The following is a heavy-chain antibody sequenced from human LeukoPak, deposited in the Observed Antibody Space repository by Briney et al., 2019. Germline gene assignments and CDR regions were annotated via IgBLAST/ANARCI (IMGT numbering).Heavy chain of an antibody. J-gene: IGHJ4*02. V-gene: IGHV3-23*01. Sequence: GGSLRLSCAASGFILSSYGMNWVRQAPGKGLEWVSTISGGGGSTYYADSVKGRFTISRDNSKNTLWLQMNSLRAEDTAIYYCAKRTSDYWGQGTLVTVSS. CDR2: ISGGGGST. CDR1: GFILSSYG. CDR3: AKRTSDY.